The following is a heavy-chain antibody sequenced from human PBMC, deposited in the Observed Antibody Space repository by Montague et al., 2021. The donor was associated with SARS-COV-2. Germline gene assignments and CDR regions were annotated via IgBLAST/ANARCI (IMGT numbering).Heavy chain of an antibody. J-gene: IGHJ4*02. CDR3: AESGRLGVSNPFEY. CDR2: ISYSGST. V-gene: IGHV4-31*03. D-gene: IGHD3-10*01. Sequence: TLSLTCTVYGDSISSGGYFWNWIRQHPEKGLEYIGYISYSGSTYYNPSFKSRVSISMDTSENQFSLKMNSVAAADTAVYYCAESGRLGVSNPFEYWGQGVLVTVSS. CDR1: GDSISSGGYF.